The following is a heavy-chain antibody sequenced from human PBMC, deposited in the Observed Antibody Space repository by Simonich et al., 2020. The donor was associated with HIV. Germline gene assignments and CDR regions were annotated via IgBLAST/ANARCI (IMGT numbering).Heavy chain of an antibody. CDR3: AAVELGH. CDR1: GNIFPDYY. D-gene: IGHD1-7*01. V-gene: IGHV1-69-2*01. CDR2: VDPEEGET. Sequence: EVQLVQSGAEVKKPGATVKLSCKVSGNIFPDYYMHWVQQAPGKGLGWMGRVDPEEGETIYAEKFQGRVTITADTSTDTAYMELSSLRSDDTAVYYCAAVELGHWGQGTLVTVSS. J-gene: IGHJ4*02.